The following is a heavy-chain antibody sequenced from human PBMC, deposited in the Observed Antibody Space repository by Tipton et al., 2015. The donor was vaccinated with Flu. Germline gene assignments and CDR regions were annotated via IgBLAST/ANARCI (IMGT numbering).Heavy chain of an antibody. V-gene: IGHV4-39*07. CDR3: ASDSVGDYDSSGYYDN. J-gene: IGHJ4*02. D-gene: IGHD3-22*01. CDR2: LYDSGIT. Sequence: TLSLTCTVFGGSIGSSTYYWGWIRQPPGKGLEWIGSLYDSGITYYNPSLKSRVTISLDTSKNQFSLKLISVTAADTAVYYCASDSVGDYDSSGYYDNWGQGTLVTVSS. CDR1: GGSIGSSTYY.